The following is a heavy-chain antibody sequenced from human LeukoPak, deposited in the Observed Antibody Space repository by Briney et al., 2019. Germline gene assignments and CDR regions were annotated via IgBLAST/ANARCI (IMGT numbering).Heavy chain of an antibody. CDR2: ISAYNGNT. V-gene: IGHV1-18*01. Sequence: ASVKVSCKASGYTLTSYGISWVRQAPGQGLEWMGWISAYNGNTNYAQKLQGRVTMTTDTSTSTAYMELRSLRSDDTAVYYCARDLGPPTGYSGYDCWFDPWGQGTLVTVSS. D-gene: IGHD5-12*01. J-gene: IGHJ5*02. CDR1: GYTLTSYG. CDR3: ARDLGPPTGYSGYDCWFDP.